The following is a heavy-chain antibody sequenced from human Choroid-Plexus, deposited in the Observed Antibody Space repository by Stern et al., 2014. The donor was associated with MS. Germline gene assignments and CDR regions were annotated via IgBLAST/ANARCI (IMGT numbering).Heavy chain of an antibody. J-gene: IGHJ5*02. CDR2: VSYDGSNK. V-gene: IGHV3-30*18. CDR1: GFTFGSCA. D-gene: IGHD2/OR15-2a*01. Sequence: VQLVESGGGVVQPGRPLSLSCVASGFTFGSCAMHWVRQAPGKGLEWGAGVSYDGSNKYYADSVKGRFTISRDNSQNTLYMQMSSLRPEDTAVYYCAKDRQYLTYFFDHWGQGSLVTVSS. CDR3: AKDRQYLTYFFDH.